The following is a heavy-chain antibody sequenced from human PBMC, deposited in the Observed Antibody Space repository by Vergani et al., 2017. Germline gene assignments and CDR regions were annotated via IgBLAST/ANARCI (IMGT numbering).Heavy chain of an antibody. CDR2: ISYDGSNK. J-gene: IGHJ4*02. CDR1: GFTFSSYA. D-gene: IGHD3-22*01. Sequence: VQLVESGGGVVQPGRSLRLSCAASGFTFSSYAMHWVRQAPGKGLEWVAVISYDGSNKYYADSVKGRFTISRDNSKNTLYLQMNSLRAEDTAVYYCARDGNYYDSSGYPDYWGQGTLVTVSS. CDR3: ARDGNYYDSSGYPDY. V-gene: IGHV3-30*01.